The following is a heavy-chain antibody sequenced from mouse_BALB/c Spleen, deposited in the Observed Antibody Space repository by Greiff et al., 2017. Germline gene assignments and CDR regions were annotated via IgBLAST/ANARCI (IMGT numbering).Heavy chain of an antibody. J-gene: IGHJ2*01. CDR3: AGGYGPDY. Sequence: EVKLVESGGGLVQPGGSRKLSCAASGFTFSSFGMHWVRQAPEKGLEWVAYISSGSSTIYYADTVKGRFTISRDNPKNTLFLQMTSLRSEDTAMYYCAGGYGPDYWGQGTTLTVSS. V-gene: IGHV5-17*02. CDR2: ISSGSSTI. CDR1: GFTFSSFG. D-gene: IGHD2-10*02.